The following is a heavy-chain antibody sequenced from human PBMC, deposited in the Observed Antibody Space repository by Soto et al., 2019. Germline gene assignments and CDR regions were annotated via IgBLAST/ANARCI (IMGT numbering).Heavy chain of an antibody. J-gene: IGHJ6*02. V-gene: IGHV1-69*13. Sequence: VASVKVSCKASGGTFSSYAISWVRQAPGQGLEWMGGIIPIFGTANYAQKFQGRVTITADESTSTAYMELSSLRSEDTAVYYCASAIGYSYGYDYYGMDVWGQGTTVTVSS. CDR3: ASAIGYSYGYDYYGMDV. CDR1: GGTFSSYA. CDR2: IIPIFGTA. D-gene: IGHD5-18*01.